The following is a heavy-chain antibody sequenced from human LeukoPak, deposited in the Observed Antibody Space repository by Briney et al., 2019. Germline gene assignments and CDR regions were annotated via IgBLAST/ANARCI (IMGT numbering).Heavy chain of an antibody. CDR3: VPRQDYFDY. CDR1: GGTFSSYA. Sequence: SVKVSCKASGGTFSSYAISWVRQAPGQGLEWMGRIVPILGIANYAQKFQGRVTITADKSTSTAYMELSSLRSEDTAVYYCVPRQDYFDYWGQGTLVTVSS. J-gene: IGHJ4*02. V-gene: IGHV1-69*04. CDR2: IVPILGIA.